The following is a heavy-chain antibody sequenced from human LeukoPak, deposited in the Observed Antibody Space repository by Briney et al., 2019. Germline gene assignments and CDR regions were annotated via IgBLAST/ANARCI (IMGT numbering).Heavy chain of an antibody. J-gene: IGHJ6*02. D-gene: IGHD3-3*01. Sequence: ASVKVSCKASGYTFTSYGINWVRQAPGQGLEWMGWISAYNGNTNYAQKLQGRVTMTTDTSTSTAYMELRSLRSDDTAVYYCARDQTITIFGVVITGSYYGMDVWGQGTTVTVSS. CDR2: ISAYNGNT. CDR3: ARDQTITIFGVVITGSYYGMDV. V-gene: IGHV1-18*01. CDR1: GYTFTSYG.